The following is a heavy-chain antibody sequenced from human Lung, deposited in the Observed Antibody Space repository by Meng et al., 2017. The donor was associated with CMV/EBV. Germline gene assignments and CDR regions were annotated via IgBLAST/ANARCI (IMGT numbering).Heavy chain of an antibody. Sequence: GESXKISCAASGFTFSSYIMHWVRQAPGKGLEWVAVISHDGSNKYYADPVKGRFTISRDNSKNTLYLQMNSLRAEDMAVYYCARIRSYYGSGSYSHDAFDIWGQGXMVTASS. CDR3: ARIRSYYGSGSYSHDAFDI. CDR2: ISHDGSNK. CDR1: GFTFSSYI. J-gene: IGHJ3*02. D-gene: IGHD3-10*01. V-gene: IGHV3-30-3*01.